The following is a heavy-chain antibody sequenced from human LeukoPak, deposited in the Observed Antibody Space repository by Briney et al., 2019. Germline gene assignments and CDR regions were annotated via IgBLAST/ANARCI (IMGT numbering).Heavy chain of an antibody. J-gene: IGHJ4*02. CDR1: GFTLSSYS. CDR3: ARDLVRYFDY. Sequence: PGGSLRLSCAASGFTLSSYSMNWVRQAPGKGLEWVSSISSSSSYIYYADSVKGRFTISRDNAKNSLYLQMNSLRAEDTAVYYCARDLVRYFDYWGQGTLVTVSS. V-gene: IGHV3-21*01. CDR2: ISSSSSYI.